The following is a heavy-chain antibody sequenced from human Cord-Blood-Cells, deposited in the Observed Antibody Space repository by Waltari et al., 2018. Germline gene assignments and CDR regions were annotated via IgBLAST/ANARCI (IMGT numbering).Heavy chain of an antibody. V-gene: IGHV4-34*01. CDR2: INHSGST. CDR1: GGSFSGYS. Sequence: QVQLQQWGAGLLKPSETLSLTCAVYGGSFSGYSWSWIRQPPGKGLEWIGEINHSGSTNYNPSLKSRVTISVDTSKNQFSLKLSSVTAADTAVYYCARELDFWSGHDAFDIWGQGTMVTVSS. CDR3: ARELDFWSGHDAFDI. D-gene: IGHD3-3*01. J-gene: IGHJ3*02.